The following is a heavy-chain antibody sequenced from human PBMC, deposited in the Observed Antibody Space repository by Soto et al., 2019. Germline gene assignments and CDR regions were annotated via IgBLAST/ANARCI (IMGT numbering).Heavy chain of an antibody. Sequence: VGSLRLSCAASGFTFSSYGMHWVRQAPGKGLEWVAVISYDGSNKYYADSVKGRFTISRDNSKNTLYLQMNSLRAEDTAVYYCATAVVQGVIAYNWFDPWGQGTLVTVSS. J-gene: IGHJ5*02. V-gene: IGHV3-30*03. CDR3: ATAVVQGVIAYNWFDP. D-gene: IGHD3-10*01. CDR2: ISYDGSNK. CDR1: GFTFSSYG.